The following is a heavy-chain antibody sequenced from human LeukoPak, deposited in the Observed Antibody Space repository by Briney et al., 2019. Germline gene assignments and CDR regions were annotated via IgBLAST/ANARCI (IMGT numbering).Heavy chain of an antibody. D-gene: IGHD4-11*01. CDR3: ARDAQRGFDYSNSLKY. Sequence: GGPLRLSCAASGFIFSHHGMHWVRQAPGKGLEWVAVIWSDGTNRFYADSVKGRFTISRDNSQNTVFLQMNSLRVKDTAIYYCARDAQRGFDYSNSLKYWGHGTLVTASS. V-gene: IGHV3-33*01. CDR2: IWSDGTNR. CDR1: GFIFSHHG. J-gene: IGHJ4*01.